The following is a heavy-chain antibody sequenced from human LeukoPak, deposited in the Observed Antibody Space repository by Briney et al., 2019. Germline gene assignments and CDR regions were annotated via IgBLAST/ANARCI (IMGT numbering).Heavy chain of an antibody. D-gene: IGHD3-22*01. V-gene: IGHV1-2*04. CDR1: GYTFTGYY. Sequence: ASVKVSCKASGYTFTGYYMHWVRQAPGQGLEWMGWINPNSGGTNYAQKFQGWVTMTRDTSISTAYMELSGLRSDDTAVYYCARGHYYETNWFDPWGQGTLVTVSS. J-gene: IGHJ5*02. CDR2: INPNSGGT. CDR3: ARGHYYETNWFDP.